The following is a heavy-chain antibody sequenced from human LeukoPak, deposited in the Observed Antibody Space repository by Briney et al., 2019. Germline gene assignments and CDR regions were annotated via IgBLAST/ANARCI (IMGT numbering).Heavy chain of an antibody. D-gene: IGHD1-14*01. CDR2: ISSSGSTI. CDR3: ATTHPAGTTEDY. J-gene: IGHJ4*02. V-gene: IGHV3-11*01. CDR1: GFTFSDYY. Sequence: GGSLRLSCAASGFTFSDYYMSWIRQAPGKGLEWVSYISSSGSTIYYADSVKGRFTISRDNTKNSLYLQMNSLRAEDTAVYYCATTHPAGTTEDYWGQGTLVTVSS.